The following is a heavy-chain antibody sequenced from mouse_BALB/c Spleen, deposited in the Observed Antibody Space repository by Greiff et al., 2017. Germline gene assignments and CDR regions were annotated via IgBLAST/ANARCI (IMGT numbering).Heavy chain of an antibody. J-gene: IGHJ4*01. Sequence: DVKLVESGGGLVQPGGSRKLSCAASGFTFSSFGMHWVRQAPEKGLEWVAYISSGSSTIYYADTVKGRFTISRDNPKNTLFLQMTSLRSEDTAMYYCARGKDYAMDYWGQGTSVTVSS. CDR1: GFTFSSFG. CDR3: ARGKDYAMDY. CDR2: ISSGSSTI. V-gene: IGHV5-17*02.